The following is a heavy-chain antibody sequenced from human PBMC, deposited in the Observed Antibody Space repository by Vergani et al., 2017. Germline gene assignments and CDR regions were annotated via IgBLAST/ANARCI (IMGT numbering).Heavy chain of an antibody. J-gene: IGHJ6*03. CDR3: ASSTSPSYYYYYYMDV. CDR2: MNPNSGNT. Sequence: QVPLVQSGAAVKTPGASVKVSCTASGYTFTSYDINWVRQATGQGLEWMGWMNPNSGNTGYAQKFQGRVTMTRNTSISTAYMELSSLRSEDTAVYYCASSTSPSYYYYYYMDVWGKGTTVTVSS. CDR1: GYTFTSYD. V-gene: IGHV1-8*02. D-gene: IGHD2-2*01.